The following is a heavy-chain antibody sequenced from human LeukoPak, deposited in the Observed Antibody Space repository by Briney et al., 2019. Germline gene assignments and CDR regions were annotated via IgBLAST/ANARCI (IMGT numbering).Heavy chain of an antibody. CDR3: ARGSIAVAGKRYFDY. J-gene: IGHJ4*02. V-gene: IGHV1-69*01. CDR1: GGTFSSYA. Sequence: SVKVSCKASGGTFSSYAISWVRQAPGQGLEWMGGIIPIFGAPNYAQKFQGRITITADESTSTAYMELSSLRSEDTAVYHCARGSIAVAGKRYFDYWGQGTLVTVSS. CDR2: IIPIFGAP. D-gene: IGHD6-19*01.